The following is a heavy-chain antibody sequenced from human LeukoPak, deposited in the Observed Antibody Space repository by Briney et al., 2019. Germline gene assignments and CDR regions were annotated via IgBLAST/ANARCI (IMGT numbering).Heavy chain of an antibody. J-gene: IGHJ6*03. D-gene: IGHD6-13*01. CDR2: IKQDGSEK. CDR1: GFTFSNAW. CDR3: ARVGYSSSWSLIPRYCYYMDV. V-gene: IGHV3-7*01. Sequence: HPGGSLRLSCAASGFTFSNAWMSWVRQAPGKGLEWVANIKQDGSEKYYVDSVKGRFTISRDNAKNSLYLQMNSLRAEDTAVYYCARVGYSSSWSLIPRYCYYMDVWGKGTTVTVSS.